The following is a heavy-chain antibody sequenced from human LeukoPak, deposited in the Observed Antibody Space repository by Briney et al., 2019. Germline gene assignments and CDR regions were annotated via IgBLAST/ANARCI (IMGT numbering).Heavy chain of an antibody. CDR3: ARGRYGSGSYYMDY. CDR2: IYTSGST. Sequence: SGTLSLTCTVSGGSISNFYWSWIRQPAGMGLEWIGRIYTSGSTNYNPSLKSRVTMSVNTSKNQFSLNLSSVTAADTAVYFCARGRYGSGSYYMDYWGQGTLVTVSS. D-gene: IGHD3-10*01. V-gene: IGHV4-4*07. J-gene: IGHJ4*02. CDR1: GGSISNFY.